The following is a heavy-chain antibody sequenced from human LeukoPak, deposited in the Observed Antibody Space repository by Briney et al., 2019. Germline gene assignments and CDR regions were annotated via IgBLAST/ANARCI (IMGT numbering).Heavy chain of an antibody. D-gene: IGHD3-16*01. CDR1: GFTFSSYE. J-gene: IGHJ4*02. Sequence: GGSLRLSCAASGFTFSSYEMNWVRQAPGKGLEWVSYISSSGSTIYYADSVKGRFTISRDNAKHSLYLQMNSRRAEDTTVYYCARDGITFGGVRSFDYWGQGTLVTVSS. CDR2: ISSSGSTI. V-gene: IGHV3-48*03. CDR3: ARDGITFGGVRSFDY.